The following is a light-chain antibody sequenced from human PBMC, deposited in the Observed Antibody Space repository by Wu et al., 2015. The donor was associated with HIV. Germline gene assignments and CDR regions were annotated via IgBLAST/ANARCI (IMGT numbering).Light chain of an antibody. J-gene: IGKJ1*01. Sequence: SSPGERATLSCKASQXVSTTYLAWYQQKPGQSPTLLVFDAASRATGVPDRFRGSASGTNSHFFLTINRLEAEDSALYFCQQYENSPWTFGQGSKLEIK. CDR2: DAA. CDR3: QQYENSPWT. V-gene: IGKV3-20*01. CDR1: QXVSTTY.